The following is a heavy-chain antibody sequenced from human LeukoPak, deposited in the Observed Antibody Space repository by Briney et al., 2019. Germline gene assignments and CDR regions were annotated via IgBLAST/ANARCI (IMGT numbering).Heavy chain of an antibody. CDR3: ARSEIKDYNRY. D-gene: IGHD3-10*01. CDR2: IYYSGST. Sequence: PGGSLRLSCEASGFTFSTFAMIWVRQPPGKGLEWIGSIYYSGSTYYNPSLKSRVTISVDTSKNQFSLKLSSVTAADTAVYYCARSEIKDYNRYWGQGITVIVSS. V-gene: IGHV4-38-2*01. CDR1: GFTFSTFAM. J-gene: IGHJ4*02.